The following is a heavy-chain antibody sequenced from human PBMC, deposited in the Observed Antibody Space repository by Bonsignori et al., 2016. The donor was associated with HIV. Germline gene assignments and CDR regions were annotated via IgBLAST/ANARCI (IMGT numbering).Heavy chain of an antibody. CDR1: GITFSGYL. Sequence: EVQLVESGGGLVQPGGSLRLSCAASGITFSGYLLNWVRQSPGKGLEWVANIEPDGSDKYYVDSVKGRFTISRDNARNSLYLQMNNLRVEDTAVYFCARDRWNDYWGQGTLVTVS. CDR3: ARDRWNDY. J-gene: IGHJ4*02. V-gene: IGHV3-7*01. CDR2: IEPDGSDK. D-gene: IGHD1-1*01.